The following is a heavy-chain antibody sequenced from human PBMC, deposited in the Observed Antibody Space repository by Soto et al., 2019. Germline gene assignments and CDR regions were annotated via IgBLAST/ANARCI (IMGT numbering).Heavy chain of an antibody. CDR1: GDTFTSHY. CDR2: INPSDGST. Sequence: ASVKVSCKASGDTFTSHYMHWVRQAPGQGLEWMGIINPSDGSTSYAQKFQGRVTMTRDTSTSTVYMELSSLRSEDTAVYYCAREYYYDSSAYVEWGQGTLVTVSS. V-gene: IGHV1-46*01. CDR3: AREYYYDSSAYVE. D-gene: IGHD3-22*01. J-gene: IGHJ4*02.